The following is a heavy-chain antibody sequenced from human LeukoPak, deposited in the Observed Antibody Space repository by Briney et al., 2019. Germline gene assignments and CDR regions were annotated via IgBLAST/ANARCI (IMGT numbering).Heavy chain of an antibody. J-gene: IGHJ5*02. V-gene: IGHV1-2*02. CDR1: GYTFTGYY. CDR2: INPNSGGT. D-gene: IGHD6-19*01. CDR3: ARPPRRSGWYRGWFDP. Sequence: ASVKVSCKASGYTFTGYYMHWVRQAPGQGLEWMGWINPNSGGTNYAQKFQGRVTMTRDTSISTAYMELSRLRSDDTAVYYCARPPRRSGWYRGWFDPWGQGTLVTVSS.